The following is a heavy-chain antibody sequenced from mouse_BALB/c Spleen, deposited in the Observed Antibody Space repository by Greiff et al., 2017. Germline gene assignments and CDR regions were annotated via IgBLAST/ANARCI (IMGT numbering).Heavy chain of an antibody. CDR1: GFTFSSYA. J-gene: IGHJ4*01. D-gene: IGHD2-1*01. CDR2: ISSGGST. CDR3: ARDGNYEGYYAMDY. Sequence: EVKLVESGGGLVKPGGSLKLSCAASGFTFSSYAMSWVRQTPEKRLEWVASISSGGSTYYPDSVKGRCTISRDNARNILYLQMSSLRSEDTAMYYCARDGNYEGYYAMDYWGQGTSVTVSS. V-gene: IGHV5-6-5*01.